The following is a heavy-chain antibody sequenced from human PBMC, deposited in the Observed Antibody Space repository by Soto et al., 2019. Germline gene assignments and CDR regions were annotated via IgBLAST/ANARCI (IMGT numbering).Heavy chain of an antibody. CDR1: GYTFTSYY. Sequence: ASVKVSCKASGYTFTSYYMHWVRQAPGQGLEWMGIINPSGGSTSYAQKFQGRVTMTGDTSTSTVYMELSSLRSEDTAVYYCARWGGSSSSYYYYYMDVWGKGTTVTVSS. D-gene: IGHD6-6*01. V-gene: IGHV1-46*03. CDR2: INPSGGST. CDR3: ARWGGSSSSYYYYYMDV. J-gene: IGHJ6*03.